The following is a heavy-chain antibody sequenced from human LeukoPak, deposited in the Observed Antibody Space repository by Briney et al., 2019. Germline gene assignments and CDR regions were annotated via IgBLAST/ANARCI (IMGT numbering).Heavy chain of an antibody. Sequence: GGSLRLSCAASGFTFSSYSMNWVRQAPGKGLEWGSSISSSISYIYYADSVKGRFTISRDNAKNSLYLQMNSLRAEDTAVYYCARARSVVTATPGNWGQGTLVTVSS. D-gene: IGHD2-21*02. CDR1: GFTFSSYS. CDR3: ARARSVVTATPGN. CDR2: ISSSISYI. V-gene: IGHV3-21*01. J-gene: IGHJ4*02.